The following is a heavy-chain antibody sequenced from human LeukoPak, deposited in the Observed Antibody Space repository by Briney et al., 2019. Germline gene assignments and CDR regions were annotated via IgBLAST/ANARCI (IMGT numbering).Heavy chain of an antibody. J-gene: IGHJ3*02. CDR3: AKLRYSSSWYDAFDI. D-gene: IGHD6-13*01. CDR2: LSGTGGTT. V-gene: IGHV3-23*01. Sequence: GRSLRLSCAASGFTFDDYAMHWVRQAPGKGLEWVSGLSGTGGTTYYADYVKGRFTISRDNYKNTMYLQMNSLRGEDTAVYYCAKLRYSSSWYDAFDIWGQGTLVTVSS. CDR1: GFTFDDYA.